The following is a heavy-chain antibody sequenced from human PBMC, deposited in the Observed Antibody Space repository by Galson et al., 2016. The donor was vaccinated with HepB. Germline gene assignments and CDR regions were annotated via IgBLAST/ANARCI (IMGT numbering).Heavy chain of an antibody. D-gene: IGHD1-26*01. CDR1: GFRFSSFG. J-gene: IGHJ4*02. V-gene: IGHV3-30*03. CDR3: ARGAREFDY. CDR2: MSYDGGNE. Sequence: SLRLSCAASGFRFSSFGMHWVRQTPRKGLEWVALMSYDGGNEDYADSVKGRFTISRDNSRNTVYLQMNRLTTEDTAVYFCARGAREFDYWGQGTLVTVSS.